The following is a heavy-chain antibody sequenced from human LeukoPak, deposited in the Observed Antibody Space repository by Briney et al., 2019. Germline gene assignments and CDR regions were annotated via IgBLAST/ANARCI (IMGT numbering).Heavy chain of an antibody. V-gene: IGHV3-23*01. CDR1: GFTFSSYA. CDR2: ISGSGGST. J-gene: IGHJ4*02. CDR3: ARISGYDDY. Sequence: PGGSLRLSCAASGFTFSSYAMSWVRQAPGKGLEWVSAISGSGGSTYYADSVKGRFTISRDNAKNSLYLQMNSLRAEDTAVYYCARISGYDDYWGQGTLVTVSS. D-gene: IGHD5-12*01.